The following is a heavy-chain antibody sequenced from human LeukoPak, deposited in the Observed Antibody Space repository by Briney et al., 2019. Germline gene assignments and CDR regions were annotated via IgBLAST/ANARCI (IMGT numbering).Heavy chain of an antibody. CDR1: GYTSPGYY. CDR3: AREHSSSSGKVFDY. J-gene: IGHJ4*01. D-gene: IGHD6-6*01. Sequence: ASVKVSCKASGYTSPGYYMHWVRQAPGQGLEWMGWINPNSGGTNYAQKFQGRVTMTRDTSISTAYMELSRLRSDGTAVYYCAREHSSSSGKVFDYWGQGTLVTVSS. V-gene: IGHV1-2*02. CDR2: INPNSGGT.